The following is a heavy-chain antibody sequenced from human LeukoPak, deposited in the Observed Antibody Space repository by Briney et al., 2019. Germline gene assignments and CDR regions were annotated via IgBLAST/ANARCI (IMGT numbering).Heavy chain of an antibody. V-gene: IGHV1-8*01. D-gene: IGHD2-15*01. CDR2: MNPNRGST. J-gene: IGHJ6*03. CDR1: GYTFTSYN. Sequence: ASVKVSCKASGYTFTSYNINWVRQATGRGLEWMGWMNPNRGSTGYAQKFQDRVTMTRNTSINTAYLELSSLRSEDTAVYYCARVAVAVIGYYYYYYIDVWGKGTTVTVSS. CDR3: ARVAVAVIGYYYYYYIDV.